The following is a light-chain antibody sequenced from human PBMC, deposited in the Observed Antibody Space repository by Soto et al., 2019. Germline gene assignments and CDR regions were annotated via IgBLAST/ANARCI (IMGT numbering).Light chain of an antibody. Sequence: HSVLTQPDSVSGSPVQSITISCTGTSSDIGRYNYVSWYQQYPGKAPKFMIYDVSNRPSGVSNRFSGSKSGNTASLTISGLQAEDEADYSSSSYISRSTYVFGTGTKVPVL. V-gene: IGLV2-14*01. CDR1: SSDIGRYNY. J-gene: IGLJ1*01. CDR3: SSYISRSTYV. CDR2: DVS.